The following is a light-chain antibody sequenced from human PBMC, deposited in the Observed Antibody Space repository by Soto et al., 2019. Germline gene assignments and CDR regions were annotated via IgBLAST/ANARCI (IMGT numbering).Light chain of an antibody. J-gene: IGKJ5*01. CDR3: QQRSNWPPIT. CDR1: QSVSSY. Sequence: ESVLTQSPATLSLSPGERAALSCRASQSVSSYLAWYQQKPGQAPRLLIYDAPNRATGVPARFSGSGSGTDFTLTISSLEPEDFAVYYCQQRSNWPPITFGQGTRREIK. CDR2: DAP. V-gene: IGKV3-11*01.